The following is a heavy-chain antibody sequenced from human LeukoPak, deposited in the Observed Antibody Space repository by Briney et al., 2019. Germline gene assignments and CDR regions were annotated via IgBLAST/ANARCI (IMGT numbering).Heavy chain of an antibody. D-gene: IGHD6-13*01. Sequence: GRSLRLSCAASGFTFSSYAMHWVRQAPGKGLEWVANIKQDGSEKYYVDSVKGRFTISRDNAKNSLYLQMNSLRAEDTAVYYCARVAAVYYYFDYWGQGTLVTVSS. J-gene: IGHJ4*02. V-gene: IGHV3-7*01. CDR3: ARVAAVYYYFDY. CDR1: GFTFSSYA. CDR2: IKQDGSEK.